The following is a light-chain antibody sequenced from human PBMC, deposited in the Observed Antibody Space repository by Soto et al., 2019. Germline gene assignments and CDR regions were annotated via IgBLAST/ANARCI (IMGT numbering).Light chain of an antibody. CDR3: PTWVTGIQI. J-gene: IGLJ2*01. CDR2: LNSDGSH. V-gene: IGLV4-69*01. Sequence: QSVLTQSPSASASLGASVKLTCTLSSGHSSYAIAWHQQQPEKGPRYLMKLNSDGSHSKGDGIPDRFSGSSSGAERYLTISSLQSEDEADYYCPTWVTGIQIFGGGTKLTVL. CDR1: SGHSSYA.